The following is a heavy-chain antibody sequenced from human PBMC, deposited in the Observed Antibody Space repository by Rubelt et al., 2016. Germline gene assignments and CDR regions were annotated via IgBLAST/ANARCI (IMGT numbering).Heavy chain of an antibody. CDR1: GGSISSYY. Sequence: QVQLQESGPGLVKPSETLSLTCTVSGGSISSYYWSWIRQPPGKGLEWIGEINHSGSTNYNPSLNRRVTISVVTSKNQVSLKLSSVTAADTAVYDCAREGELLGYGMDVWGQGTTGTVSS. CDR2: INHSGST. J-gene: IGHJ6*02. V-gene: IGHV4-59*12. CDR3: AREGELLGYGMDV. D-gene: IGHD1-26*01.